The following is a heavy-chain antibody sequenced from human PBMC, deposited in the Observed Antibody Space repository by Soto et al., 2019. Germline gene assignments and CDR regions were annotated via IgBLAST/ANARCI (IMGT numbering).Heavy chain of an antibody. J-gene: IGHJ4*02. Sequence: EVQLLDSGGGLVQPGGSLRLSCAASGFTFSNYAMSWVRQAPGKGLEWVSGVGGSGDSTYYADSVKGRFTISRDNSKDTLYLQMYSLRDEDTAVYYCAKRPLGYCSGGSCYPPHAFDYWGQGTLVTVSS. CDR1: GFTFSNYA. CDR3: AKRPLGYCSGGSCYPPHAFDY. CDR2: VGGSGDST. V-gene: IGHV3-23*01. D-gene: IGHD2-15*01.